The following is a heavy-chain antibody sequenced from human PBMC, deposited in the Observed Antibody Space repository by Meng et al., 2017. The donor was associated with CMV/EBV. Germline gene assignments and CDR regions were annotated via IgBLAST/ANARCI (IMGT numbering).Heavy chain of an antibody. J-gene: IGHJ4*01. Sequence: VQLVQSGVGVKKPGASVKVSCNASGYTFTGYGISWVRQAPGQGLEWMGWISVYNGHTNFAQNLQGRVTMTTDTSTSTAYVELRSLRSDDTAIYYCARGVPLGIIYSFDYWGQGTLVTISS. CDR1: GYTFTGYG. CDR3: ARGVPLGIIYSFDY. CDR2: ISVYNGHT. D-gene: IGHD2-21*01. V-gene: IGHV1-18*01.